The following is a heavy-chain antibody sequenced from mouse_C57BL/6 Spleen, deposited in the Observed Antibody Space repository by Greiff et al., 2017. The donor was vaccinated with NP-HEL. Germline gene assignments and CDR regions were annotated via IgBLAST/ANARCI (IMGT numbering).Heavy chain of an antibody. V-gene: IGHV5-12*01. Sequence: EVMLVESGGGLVQPGGSLKLSCAASGFTFSDYYMYWVRQTPEKRLEWVAYISNGGGSTYYPDTVKGRFTISRDNAKNTLYLQMSRLKSEDTAMYYCARMMGRIWYFDVWGTGTTVTVSS. CDR2: ISNGGGST. D-gene: IGHD2-3*01. CDR1: GFTFSDYY. J-gene: IGHJ1*03. CDR3: ARMMGRIWYFDV.